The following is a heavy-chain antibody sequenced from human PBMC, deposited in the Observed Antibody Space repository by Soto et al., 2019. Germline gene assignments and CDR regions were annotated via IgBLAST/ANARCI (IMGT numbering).Heavy chain of an antibody. CDR1: GYTFTSYA. CDR2: INAGNGNT. Sequence: ASVKVSCKASGYTFTSYAMHWVRQAPGQRLEWMGWINAGNGNTKYSQKFQGRVTITRDTSASTAYMELSRLRSEDTAVYYCSRVRFGEHIIPPYYYFGMDVSCQRTTVTVSS. D-gene: IGHD3-10*01. V-gene: IGHV1-3*01. J-gene: IGHJ6*02. CDR3: SRVRFGEHIIPPYYYFGMDV.